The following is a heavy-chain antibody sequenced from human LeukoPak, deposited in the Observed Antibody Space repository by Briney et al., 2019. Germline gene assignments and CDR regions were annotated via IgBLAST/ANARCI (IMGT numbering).Heavy chain of an antibody. CDR2: ISAFNGNT. V-gene: IGHV1-18*01. CDR3: AALRFGRTDAFDI. J-gene: IGHJ3*02. D-gene: IGHD3-10*01. Sequence: GASVKVSCKASGYTFTSYGISWVRQAPGQGLEWMGWISAFNGNTNYAQKLQGRVTMTTDTSTSTAYMELRSLRSDDTAVYYCAALRFGRTDAFDIWGQGTMVTVSS. CDR1: GYTFTSYG.